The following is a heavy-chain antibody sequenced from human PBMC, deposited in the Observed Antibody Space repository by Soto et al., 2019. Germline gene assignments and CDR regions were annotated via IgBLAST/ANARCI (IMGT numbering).Heavy chain of an antibody. V-gene: IGHV4-59*01. CDR3: ARVLSNYALYYYYYYMDV. CDR2: IYYSGST. CDR1: GGSISSYY. D-gene: IGHD4-4*01. Sequence: SETLSLTCTVSGGSISSYYWSWIRQPPGKGLEWIGYIYYSGSTNYNPSLKSRVTISVDTSKNQFSLKLSSVTAADTAVYYCARVLSNYALYYYYYYMDVWGKGTTVTVSS. J-gene: IGHJ6*03.